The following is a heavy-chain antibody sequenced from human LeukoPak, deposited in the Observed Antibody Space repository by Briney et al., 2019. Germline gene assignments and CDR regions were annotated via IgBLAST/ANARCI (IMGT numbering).Heavy chain of an antibody. D-gene: IGHD3-10*01. CDR3: AKRGVVIRVFLVGFHKEAYYFDS. V-gene: IGHV3-33*06. Sequence: GGSRRLSCAASGINLSNYGIHWVRQAPGKGLEWVAVIWFDGTAQYYADSVKGRFTISRDNSKNTLYLQMNSLRAEDTAVYFCAKRGVVIRVFLVGFHKEAYYFDSWGQGALVTVSS. CDR1: GINLSNYG. J-gene: IGHJ4*02. CDR2: IWFDGTAQ.